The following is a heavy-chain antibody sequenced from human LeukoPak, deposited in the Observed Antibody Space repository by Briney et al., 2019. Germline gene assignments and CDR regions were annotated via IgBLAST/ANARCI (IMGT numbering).Heavy chain of an antibody. Sequence: ASVKVSCKASGYTFTSYDINWVRQATGQGLEWMGWMNPNSGNTGYAQEFQGRVTMTRNTSISTAYMELSSLRSEDTAVCYCAVYYYGSGSYKFDYWGQGTLVTVSS. CDR3: AVYYYGSGSYKFDY. V-gene: IGHV1-8*01. CDR2: MNPNSGNT. D-gene: IGHD3-10*01. CDR1: GYTFTSYD. J-gene: IGHJ4*02.